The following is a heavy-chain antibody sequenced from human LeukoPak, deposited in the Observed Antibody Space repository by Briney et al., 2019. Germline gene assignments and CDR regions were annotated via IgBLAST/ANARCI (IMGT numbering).Heavy chain of an antibody. CDR2: INPSGGST. CDR1: GYTFTSYY. J-gene: IGHJ4*02. V-gene: IGHV1-46*01. CDR3: ARAKGNGVSTKYYFDY. D-gene: IGHD1-1*01. Sequence: ASVTVSCKASGYTFTSYYMHWVRQAPGQGREWMGLINPSGGSTSYAQKFQGRVTMTRDTSTSTVYMELSSLRSEDTAVYYCARAKGNGVSTKYYFDYWGQGTLVTVSS.